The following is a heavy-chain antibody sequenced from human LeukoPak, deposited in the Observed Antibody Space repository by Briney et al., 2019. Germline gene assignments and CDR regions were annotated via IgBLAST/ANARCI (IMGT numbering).Heavy chain of an antibody. CDR2: IWSDATNQ. V-gene: IGHV3-33*06. Sequence: GTSLRLSCEASGFTFSHFAMHWVRQAPGKGLEWVAVIWSDATNQYYADSVKGRFTISRDNFRKMVSLQMDSLRAEDTAVYYCEKDAQRGFDYSNSLEHWGQGSLVTVSS. D-gene: IGHD4-11*01. CDR3: EKDAQRGFDYSNSLEH. CDR1: GFTFSHFA. J-gene: IGHJ4*02.